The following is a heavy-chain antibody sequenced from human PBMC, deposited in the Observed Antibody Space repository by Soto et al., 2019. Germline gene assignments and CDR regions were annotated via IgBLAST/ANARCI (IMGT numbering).Heavy chain of an antibody. CDR2: IYPGDSDT. V-gene: IGHV5-51*01. CDR3: ARLVGVQAALGDNWFDP. CDR1: GYSFTSYW. D-gene: IGHD2-2*01. J-gene: IGHJ5*02. Sequence: LGESLKISCKGSGYSFTSYWIGWVRQMPGKGLEWMGIIYPGDSDTRYSPSFQGQVTISADKSISTAYLQWSSLKASDTAMYYCARLVGVQAALGDNWFDPWGQGTLVTFSS.